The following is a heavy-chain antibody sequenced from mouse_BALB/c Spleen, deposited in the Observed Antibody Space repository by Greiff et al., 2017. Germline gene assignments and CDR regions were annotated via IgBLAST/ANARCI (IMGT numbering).Heavy chain of an antibody. CDR1: GYTFTSYT. CDR3: ARFIATVVDYFDY. V-gene: IGHV1-4*01. J-gene: IGHJ2*01. CDR2: INPGSGDT. Sequence: QVQLKESGAELVRPGASVKMSCKASGYTFTSYTMHWVKQRPGQGLEWIGYINPGSGDTNYNQKFKDKATLTADKSSSTAYMHLSGLTSEDAADYYCARFIATVVDYFDYWGQGTTLTVSS. D-gene: IGHD1-1*01.